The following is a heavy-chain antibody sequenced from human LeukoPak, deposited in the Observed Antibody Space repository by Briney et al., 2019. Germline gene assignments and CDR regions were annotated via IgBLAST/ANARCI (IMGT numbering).Heavy chain of an antibody. Sequence: SETLSLTCTVSGGSISSYYWSWIRQPPGKGLEWIGYIYYSGSTNYNPSLKSRVTISVDTSKNQFSLKLSSVTAADTAVYYCARGALYCSGGSCYSGAFDYWGQGTLVTASS. V-gene: IGHV4-59*01. J-gene: IGHJ4*02. CDR3: ARGALYCSGGSCYSGAFDY. CDR2: IYYSGST. CDR1: GGSISSYY. D-gene: IGHD2-15*01.